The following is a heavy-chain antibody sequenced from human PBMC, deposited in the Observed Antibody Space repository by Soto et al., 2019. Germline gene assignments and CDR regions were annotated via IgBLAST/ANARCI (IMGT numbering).Heavy chain of an antibody. CDR1: GGSISSYY. D-gene: IGHD1-26*01. V-gene: IGHV4-59*01. CDR3: ARVGATTYYYYGMDV. CDR2: IYYSGST. J-gene: IGHJ6*02. Sequence: SETLSLTCTVAGGSISSYYWSWIRQPPGKGLEWIGYIYYSGSTNYNPSLKSRVTISVDTSKNQFSLKLSSVTAADTAVYYCARVGATTYYYYGMDVWGQGTTVTVSS.